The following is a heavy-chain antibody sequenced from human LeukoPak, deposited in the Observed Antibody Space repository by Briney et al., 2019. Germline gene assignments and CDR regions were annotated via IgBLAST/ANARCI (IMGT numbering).Heavy chain of an antibody. V-gene: IGHV1-2*06. J-gene: IGHJ5*02. Sequence: ASVKVSCKASGYTFTGYCMHWVRQAPGQGLEWMGRINPNSGGTNYAQKFQGRVTMTRDTSISTAYMELSRLRSDDTAVYYCARGSGGGGGIAAPLYNWFDPWGQGTLVTVSS. CDR2: INPNSGGT. CDR3: ARGSGGGGGIAAPLYNWFDP. D-gene: IGHD2-21*01. CDR1: GYTFTGYC.